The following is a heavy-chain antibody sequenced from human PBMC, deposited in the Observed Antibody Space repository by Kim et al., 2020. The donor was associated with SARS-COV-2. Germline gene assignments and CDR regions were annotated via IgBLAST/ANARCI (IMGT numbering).Heavy chain of an antibody. D-gene: IGHD6-6*01. V-gene: IGHV3-23*01. Sequence: GGSLRLSCAASGFTFSSYAMSWVRQAPGKGLEWVSAISGSGGSTYYADSVKGRFTISRDNSKNTLYLQMNSLRAEDTAVYYCAKDGLRPKYSSSLPNWFDPWGQGTLVTVSS. CDR1: GFTFSSYA. J-gene: IGHJ5*02. CDR3: AKDGLRPKYSSSLPNWFDP. CDR2: ISGSGGST.